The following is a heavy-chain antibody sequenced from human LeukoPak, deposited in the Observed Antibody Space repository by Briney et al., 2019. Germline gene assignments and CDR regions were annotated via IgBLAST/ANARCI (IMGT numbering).Heavy chain of an antibody. D-gene: IGHD5-12*01. CDR2: IYHSGST. CDR3: ARDGYSGNDGL. V-gene: IGHV4-59*01. CDR1: GFTFSDYY. Sequence: PGGSLRLSCAASGFTFSDYYMSWIRQAPGKGLEWIGYIYHSGSTKYNPSLKSRVTISVDTSKNQFSLKLSSATAADTAVYYCARDGYSGNDGLWGQGTLVTVSS. J-gene: IGHJ4*02.